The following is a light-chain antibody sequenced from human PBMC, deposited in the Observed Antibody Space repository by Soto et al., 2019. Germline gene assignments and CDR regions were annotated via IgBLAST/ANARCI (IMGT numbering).Light chain of an antibody. Sequence: QSVLTQPPSVSGAPGQRVTIPCTGSSSNIGAGYDVHWYQQLPGTAPKLLIYVNNNRPSGVPDRFSASKSGTSASLVITGLQAEDEADHYCQSYDSSLSTSGVFGGGTKVTVL. CDR1: SSNIGAGYD. CDR2: VNN. CDR3: QSYDSSLSTSGV. V-gene: IGLV1-40*01. J-gene: IGLJ3*02.